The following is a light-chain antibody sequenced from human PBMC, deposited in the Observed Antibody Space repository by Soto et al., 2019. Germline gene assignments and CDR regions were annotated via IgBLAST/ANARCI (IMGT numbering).Light chain of an antibody. V-gene: IGKV3-11*01. CDR1: QSVSSY. Sequence: EIVLTQSPATLSLSPGERATLSCRASQSVSSYLAWYQQKPGQAPRLLIYDASNRATGIPARFSGSGSGTDFTLTISSLEPEDFAVYYCQQRSNSPPAYTFGQGTKLEN. CDR3: QQRSNSPPAYT. J-gene: IGKJ2*01. CDR2: DAS.